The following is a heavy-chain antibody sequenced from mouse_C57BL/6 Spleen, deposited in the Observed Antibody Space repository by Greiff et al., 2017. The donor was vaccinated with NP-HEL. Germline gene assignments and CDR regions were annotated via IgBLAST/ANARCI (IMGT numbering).Heavy chain of an antibody. CDR1: GYSITSGYY. Sequence: EVQLQESGPGLVKPSQSLSLTCSVPGYSITSGYYWNWIRQFPGNKLEWMGYISYDGSNNYNPSLKNRISITRDTSKNQFFLKLNSVTTEDTATYDCASDPDYYGSSYVRFAYWGQGTLVTVSA. V-gene: IGHV3-6*01. CDR2: ISYDGSN. D-gene: IGHD1-1*01. J-gene: IGHJ3*01. CDR3: ASDPDYYGSSYVRFAY.